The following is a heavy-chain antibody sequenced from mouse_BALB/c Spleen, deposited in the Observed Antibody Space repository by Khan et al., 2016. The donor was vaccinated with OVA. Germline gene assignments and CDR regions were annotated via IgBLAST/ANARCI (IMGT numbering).Heavy chain of an antibody. CDR1: GFTFSDYY. Sequence: VESGGGLVKPGGSLKLSCEASGFTFSDYYMYWVRQTPEKRLEWVATISDGGSYIYYPDSVKGRFTISRDDVKNNLYLQMSSLKSEDTAMYYCARGYYGDPFAYWGQGSLVTVSA. J-gene: IGHJ3*01. CDR2: ISDGGSYI. CDR3: ARGYYGDPFAY. V-gene: IGHV5-4*02. D-gene: IGHD2-13*01.